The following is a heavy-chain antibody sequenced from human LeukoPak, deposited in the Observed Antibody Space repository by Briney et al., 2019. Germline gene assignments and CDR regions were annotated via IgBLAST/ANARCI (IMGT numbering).Heavy chain of an antibody. D-gene: IGHD3-10*01. CDR1: GASVSSGGYY. Sequence: PSETLSLTCTVSGASVSSGGYYWSWLRQPPGKELDWIGYIYYSGSTNYNPSLKSRVTISVDTSKNQFSLKVSSVTAADTAVYYCARRGGSGRSFDYWGQGTLVTVSS. V-gene: IGHV4-61*08. CDR2: IYYSGST. CDR3: ARRGGSGRSFDY. J-gene: IGHJ4*02.